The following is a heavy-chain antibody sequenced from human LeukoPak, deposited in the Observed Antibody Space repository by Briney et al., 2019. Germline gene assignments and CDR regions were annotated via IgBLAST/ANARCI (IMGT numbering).Heavy chain of an antibody. J-gene: IGHJ3*02. D-gene: IGHD4-11*01. V-gene: IGHV3-7*01. CDR3: ARGPGDYDASDI. Sequence: GGSLRLSCVASGFLFTRYWMSWVRQAPGKGPEWVAHIKENGNEQYYADSVKGRFTICRDNVKQSLCLQMNNLRVEDTAVYYCARGPGDYDASDIWGQGTVVTVSS. CDR2: IKENGNEQ. CDR1: GFLFTRYW.